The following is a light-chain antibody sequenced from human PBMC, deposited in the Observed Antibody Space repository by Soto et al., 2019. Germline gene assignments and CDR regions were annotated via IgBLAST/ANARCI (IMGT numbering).Light chain of an antibody. V-gene: IGKV3-15*01. J-gene: IGKJ5*01. CDR2: GAF. Sequence: EILMTQSPVTLSVSPGERATLSCRASQSVSSNLAWYQQKPGQAPSLLIYGAFTRATGIPARFSGTGSGTEFTLTISSLQSEDFAVYYCQQYKNWPPITFGQGTR. CDR1: QSVSSN. CDR3: QQYKNWPPIT.